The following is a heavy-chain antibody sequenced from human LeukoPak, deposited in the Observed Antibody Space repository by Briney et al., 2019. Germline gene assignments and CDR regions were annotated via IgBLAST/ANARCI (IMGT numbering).Heavy chain of an antibody. CDR1: GFTFSVYG. Sequence: GGSLRLSCAASGFTFSVYGMHWVRQAPGKGLEWVAFIRYDGSNKYYADSVKGRFTISRDNSKNTLYLQMNSLRAEDTSVYYCARGYYDILTGYYPDYWGQGTLVTVSS. CDR3: ARGYYDILTGYYPDY. V-gene: IGHV3-30*02. J-gene: IGHJ4*02. D-gene: IGHD3-9*01. CDR2: IRYDGSNK.